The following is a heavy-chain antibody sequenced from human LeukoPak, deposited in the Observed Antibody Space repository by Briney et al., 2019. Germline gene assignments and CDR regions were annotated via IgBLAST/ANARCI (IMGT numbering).Heavy chain of an antibody. CDR1: GFTFSSYG. CDR3: AKGGYDFWSGYCEVGDYFDY. J-gene: IGHJ4*02. D-gene: IGHD3-3*01. V-gene: IGHV3-30*02. Sequence: GGSLRLSCAASGFTFSSYGMHWVRQAPGKGLEWVAFIRYDGSNKYYADSVKSRFTISRDNSKNTLYLQMNSLRAEDTAVYYCAKGGYDFWSGYCEVGDYFDYWGQGTLVTVSS. CDR2: IRYDGSNK.